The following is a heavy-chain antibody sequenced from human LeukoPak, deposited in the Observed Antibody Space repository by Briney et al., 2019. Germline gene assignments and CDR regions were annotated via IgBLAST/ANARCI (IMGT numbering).Heavy chain of an antibody. CDR2: IYYSGST. CDR3: ARAGGFFSPFGY. D-gene: IGHD3-3*01. CDR1: GGSISSGGYY. V-gene: IGHV4-31*11. Sequence: SETLSLTCAVSGGSISSGGYYWSWIRQHPGKGLEWIGYIYYSGSTYYNPSLKSRVTISVDTSKNQFSLKLSSVTAADTAVYYCARAGGFFSPFGYWGQGTLVTVSS. J-gene: IGHJ4*02.